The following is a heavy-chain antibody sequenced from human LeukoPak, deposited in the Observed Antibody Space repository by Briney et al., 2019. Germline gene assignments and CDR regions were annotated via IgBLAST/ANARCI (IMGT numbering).Heavy chain of an antibody. V-gene: IGHV1-18*01. CDR2: ISAYNGNT. CDR3: ARDVTMVVVVPDAFDI. J-gene: IGHJ3*02. D-gene: IGHD3-22*01. CDR1: GYTFTSYG. Sequence: ASVKVSCKASGYTFTSYGISWVRQAPGQGLEWMGWISAYNGNTNYAQKLQGRVTMTTDTSTSTAYMELRSLRSDDTAVYYCARDVTMVVVVPDAFDIWGQGTMVTVSS.